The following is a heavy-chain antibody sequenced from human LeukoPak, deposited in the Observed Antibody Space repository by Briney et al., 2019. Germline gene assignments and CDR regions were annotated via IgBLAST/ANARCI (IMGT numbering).Heavy chain of an antibody. V-gene: IGHV3-23*01. Sequence: GGSLRLSCAASGFTFSNYAMTWVRQAPGKGLEWVSTIKNNGATTDYADSVKGRFTISRDNSKNTLYLQMSSLRAEDTAVYYCAKVYHDSGCLIDYWGQGILVTVSS. CDR3: AKVYHDSGCLIDY. D-gene: IGHD6-19*01. CDR2: IKNNGATT. CDR1: GFTFSNYA. J-gene: IGHJ4*02.